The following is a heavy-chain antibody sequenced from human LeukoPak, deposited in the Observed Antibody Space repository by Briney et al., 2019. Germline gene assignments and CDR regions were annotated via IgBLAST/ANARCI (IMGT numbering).Heavy chain of an antibody. Sequence: PGGSLRLSCAASGFTFRSYEMIWVRQAPGKGLEWVSTIVPSGDSTYYADSVKGRFTISRDNSKNTLYLQMNSLRVEDTAIYYCAKGAGGSAYSPVDCWGQGTLVTVSS. J-gene: IGHJ4*02. CDR3: AKGAGGSAYSPVDC. D-gene: IGHD5-12*01. CDR2: IVPSGDST. CDR1: GFTFRSYE. V-gene: IGHV3-23*01.